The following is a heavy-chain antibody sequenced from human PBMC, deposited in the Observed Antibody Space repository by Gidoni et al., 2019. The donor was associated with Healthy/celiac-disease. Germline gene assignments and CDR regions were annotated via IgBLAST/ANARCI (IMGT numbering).Heavy chain of an antibody. Sequence: QLQLQESGPGLVKPSETLSLTCTVSGGSISSSSYDWGWIRQPPGKGLEWIGNIYYSGSTYYNPSLKSRVTISVDTSKNQFSLELTSVTAADTAVYYCARLEVPTIRDWGQGTLVTVSS. CDR1: GGSISSSSYD. CDR2: IYYSGST. J-gene: IGHJ4*02. V-gene: IGHV4-39*01. D-gene: IGHD1-1*01. CDR3: ARLEVPTIRD.